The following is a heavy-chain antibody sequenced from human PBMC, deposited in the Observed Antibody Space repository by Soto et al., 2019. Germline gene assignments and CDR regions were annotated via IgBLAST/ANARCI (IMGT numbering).Heavy chain of an antibody. J-gene: IGHJ5*02. Sequence: LSQTLSLTCVISGDSVSSNTASWNWIRQSPSRGLEWLGRTYFRSKWYNDYAVSVKSRIIINPDTSNNQFSLQLNSVTPEDTAVYFCAKGDNLGPKTGYAFDPWGQGIMVTVSS. V-gene: IGHV6-1*01. CDR3: AKGDNLGPKTGYAFDP. CDR1: GDSVSSNTAS. D-gene: IGHD5-12*01. CDR2: TYFRSKWYN.